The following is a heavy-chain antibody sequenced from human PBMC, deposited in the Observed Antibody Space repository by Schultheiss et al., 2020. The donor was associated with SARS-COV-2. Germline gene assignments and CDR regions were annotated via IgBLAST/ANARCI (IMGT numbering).Heavy chain of an antibody. J-gene: IGHJ5*02. CDR2: ISWNSGSI. D-gene: IGHD3-3*01. Sequence: GGSLRLSCAASGFTFDDYAMHWVRQAPGKGLEWVPGISWNSGSIGYADSVKGRFTISRDNAKNSLYLQMKSLRAEDTALYYCAKDNTYGFWSANWFDPWGQGTLVTVAS. V-gene: IGHV3-9*01. CDR3: AKDNTYGFWSANWFDP. CDR1: GFTFDDYA.